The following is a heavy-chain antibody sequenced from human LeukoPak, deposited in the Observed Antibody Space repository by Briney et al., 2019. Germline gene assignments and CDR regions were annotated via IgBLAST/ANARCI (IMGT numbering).Heavy chain of an antibody. CDR1: GGSISSSNW. Sequence: PSETLSLTCAVSGGSISSSNWWSWVRQPPGKGLEWIGEIYHSGSTNYNPPLKSRVTISVDKSKNQFSLKLSSVTAADTAVYYCARDLSGPYYYYYYGMDVWGQGTTVTVSS. D-gene: IGHD6-19*01. V-gene: IGHV4-4*02. J-gene: IGHJ6*02. CDR3: ARDLSGPYYYYYYGMDV. CDR2: IYHSGST.